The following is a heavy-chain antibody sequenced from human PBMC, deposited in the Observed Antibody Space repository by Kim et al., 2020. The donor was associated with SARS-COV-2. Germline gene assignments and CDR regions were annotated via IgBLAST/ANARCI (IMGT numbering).Heavy chain of an antibody. J-gene: IGHJ6*02. Sequence: GGSLRLSCAASGFTFSSYEMNWVRQAPGKGLEWVSYISSSGSTIYYADSVKGRFTISRDNAKNSLYLQMNSLRAEDTAVDNCARNPYSSSYNYYGMDVWGQGTTVTVSS. CDR3: ARNPYSSSYNYYGMDV. CDR1: GFTFSSYE. D-gene: IGHD6-13*01. CDR2: ISSSGSTI. V-gene: IGHV3-48*03.